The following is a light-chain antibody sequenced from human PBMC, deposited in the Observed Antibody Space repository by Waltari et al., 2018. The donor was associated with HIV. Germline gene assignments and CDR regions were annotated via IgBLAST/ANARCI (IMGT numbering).Light chain of an antibody. CDR1: SSDVGAYNY. Sequence: QSALTQPRSVSGSPGQSVTISCTGTSSDVGAYNYVSWYQPHPGKAPKLMIYDVTKRPSVVPDRFSGSKSGNTASLTISGLQAEDEADYYCCSYAGSSYVFGTGTNVTVL. CDR2: DVT. J-gene: IGLJ1*01. CDR3: CSYAGSSYV. V-gene: IGLV2-11*01.